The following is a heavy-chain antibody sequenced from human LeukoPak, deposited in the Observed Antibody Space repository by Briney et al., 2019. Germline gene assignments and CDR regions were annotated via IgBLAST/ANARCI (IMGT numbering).Heavy chain of an antibody. CDR2: IFYSGGT. J-gene: IGHJ6*02. Sequence: SETLSLTCTVSGGSISSSNYYWGWIRQPPGKGLEWIGSIFYSGGTYYNPSLKSRVTISVDTSKNQFSLKLSSVTAADTAVYYCARGRNIVVVPAAIYYYYYYGMDVWGQGTTVTVSS. CDR1: GGSISSSNYY. D-gene: IGHD2-2*01. V-gene: IGHV4-39*07. CDR3: ARGRNIVVVPAAIYYYYYYGMDV.